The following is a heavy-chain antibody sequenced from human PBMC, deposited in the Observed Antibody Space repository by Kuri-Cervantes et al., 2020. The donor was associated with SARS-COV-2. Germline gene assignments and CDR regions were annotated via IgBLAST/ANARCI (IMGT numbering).Heavy chain of an antibody. CDR1: GYTFTSYD. V-gene: IGHV1-8*01. J-gene: IGHJ6*02. CDR3: ARPRWYYCGMDV. CDR2: MNPNSGNT. Sequence: ASVKVSCKASGYTFTSYDINWVRQATGQGLEWMGWMNPNSGNTGYAQKFQGRVTMTRNTSISTAYMELSSLRSEDTAVYYCARPRWYYCGMDVWGQGTTVTVSS. D-gene: IGHD4-23*01.